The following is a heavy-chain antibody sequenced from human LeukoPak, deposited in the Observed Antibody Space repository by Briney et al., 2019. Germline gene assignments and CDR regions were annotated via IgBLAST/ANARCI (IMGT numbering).Heavy chain of an antibody. CDR1: GGSISSGSYY. D-gene: IGHD3-10*01. J-gene: IGHJ4*02. CDR2: IYTSGST. V-gene: IGHV4-61*02. CDR3: ARQFRGFDY. Sequence: SQTLSLTCTVSGGSISSGSYYWSWIRQPAGKGLEWIGRIYTSGSTNYNPSLKSRVTISVDTSKNQFSLKLSSVTAADTAVYYCARQFRGFDYWGQGTLVTVSS.